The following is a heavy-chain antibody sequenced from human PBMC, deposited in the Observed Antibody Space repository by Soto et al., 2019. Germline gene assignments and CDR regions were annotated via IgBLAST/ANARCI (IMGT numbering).Heavy chain of an antibody. CDR2: IYPADSDT. D-gene: IGHD4-17*01. CDR3: VRQGYGGTPIDY. J-gene: IGHJ4*02. V-gene: IGHV5-51*01. CDR1: GYSFSSHW. Sequence: GESLKISCKGSGYSFSSHWIGWVRQMPGKGLEWMGSIYPADSDTRNSPSFHGQVTISADKSITTAYLQWSSLRASDSAMYYCVRQGYGGTPIDYWGQGTQVTVS.